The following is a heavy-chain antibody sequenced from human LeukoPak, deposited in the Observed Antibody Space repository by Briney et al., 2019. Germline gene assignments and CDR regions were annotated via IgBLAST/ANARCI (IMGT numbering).Heavy chain of an antibody. J-gene: IGHJ6*02. D-gene: IGHD3-3*01. V-gene: IGHV1-18*01. Sequence: ASVKVSCKASGYTFTSYDISWVRQAPGQGLEWMGWISAYNGNTNYAQKLQGRVTMTTDTSTSTAYMELRSLRSDDTAVYYCARDEPYRITIFGVEPIKFREAPYYYGMDVWGQGTTVTVSS. CDR2: ISAYNGNT. CDR1: GYTFTSYD. CDR3: ARDEPYRITIFGVEPIKFREAPYYYGMDV.